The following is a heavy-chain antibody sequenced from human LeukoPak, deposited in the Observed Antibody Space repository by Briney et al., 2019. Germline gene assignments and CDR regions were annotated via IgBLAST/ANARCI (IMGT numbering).Heavy chain of an antibody. CDR1: GITFSSYA. Sequence: GGSLRLSCAASGITFSSYAMSWVRQAPGKGLEWVSGVSGSGGSTYYADSVKGRFPISRDNSKNTLYLQMNSLRAEDTAVYYCAKDLWDSGSQAYFDYWGQGTLVTVSS. D-gene: IGHD3-10*01. CDR3: AKDLWDSGSQAYFDY. V-gene: IGHV3-23*01. CDR2: VSGSGGST. J-gene: IGHJ4*02.